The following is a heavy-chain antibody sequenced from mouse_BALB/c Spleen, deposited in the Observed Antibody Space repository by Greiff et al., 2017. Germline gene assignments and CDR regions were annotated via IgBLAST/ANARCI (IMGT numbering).Heavy chain of an antibody. CDR3: ARRITTATKEFAY. D-gene: IGHD1-2*01. J-gene: IGHJ3*01. CDR1: GYTFTDYN. V-gene: IGHV1S29*02. Sequence: VQLKESGPELVKPGASVKISCKASGYTFTDYNMHWVKQSHGKSLEWIGYIYPYNGGTGYNQKFKSKATLTVDNSSSTAYMELRSLTSEDSAVYYCARRITTATKEFAYWGQGTLVTVSA. CDR2: IYPYNGGT.